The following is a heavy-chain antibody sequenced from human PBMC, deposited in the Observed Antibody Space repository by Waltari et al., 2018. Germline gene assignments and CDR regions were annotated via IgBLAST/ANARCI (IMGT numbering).Heavy chain of an antibody. V-gene: IGHV1-69*04. J-gene: IGHJ4*02. Sequence: QVQLVQSGAEVKKPGSSVKVSCKASGGTFSSYAISWVRQAPGQGLEWMGGISPMLCIANSAQKFQGRVTITADESTGTAYMELSSLRSEDTAVYYCASDSGFRELLTHFDYWGQGTLVTVSS. D-gene: IGHD3-10*01. CDR1: GGTFSSYA. CDR3: ASDSGFRELLTHFDY. CDR2: ISPMLCIA.